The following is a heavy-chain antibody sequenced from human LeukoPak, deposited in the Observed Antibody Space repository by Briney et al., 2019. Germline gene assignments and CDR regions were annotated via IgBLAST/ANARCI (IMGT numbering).Heavy chain of an antibody. Sequence: GGSLRLSCAASGFTFSNYGMHWVRQAPGKGLEWVAVIWYDGSNKYYTDSVKGRFTISRDNSKNTLYLQMNSLRAEDTAVYYCARDPSHYYPDYWGQGTLVTVSS. CDR2: IWYDGSNK. CDR1: GFTFSNYG. CDR3: ARDPSHYYPDY. V-gene: IGHV3-33*01. J-gene: IGHJ4*02.